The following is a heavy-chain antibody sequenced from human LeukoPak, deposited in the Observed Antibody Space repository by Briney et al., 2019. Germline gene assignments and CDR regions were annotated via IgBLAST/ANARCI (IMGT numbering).Heavy chain of an antibody. CDR3: ARDHKDWGVFDY. J-gene: IGHJ4*02. V-gene: IGHV3-48*04. D-gene: IGHD7-27*01. CDR2: ITPSSSTI. CDR1: GFTFSSYA. Sequence: PGGSLRLSCAASGFTFSSYAMSWVRQAPGKGLEWVSYITPSSSTIYYADSVKGRFTISRDNAKNSLYLQMNSLRAEDTAVYYCARDHKDWGVFDYWGQGTLVTVSS.